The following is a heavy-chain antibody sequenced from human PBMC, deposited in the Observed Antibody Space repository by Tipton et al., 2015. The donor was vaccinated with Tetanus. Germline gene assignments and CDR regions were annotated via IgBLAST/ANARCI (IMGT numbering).Heavy chain of an antibody. CDR1: GYTFTSYG. Sequence: QLVQSGPEVKKPGASVKVSCKASGYTFTSYGLNWVRKAAGRGFEWMGWLNPKSGSAAYAPRFQGRVTMTTNTSITTAFMEVASLTYEDTAVYFCARGHSPLYNWNFGYFDFWGQGTLVTVSS. CDR2: LNPKSGSA. CDR3: ARGHSPLYNWNFGYFDF. D-gene: IGHD1-7*01. J-gene: IGHJ4*02. V-gene: IGHV1-8*02.